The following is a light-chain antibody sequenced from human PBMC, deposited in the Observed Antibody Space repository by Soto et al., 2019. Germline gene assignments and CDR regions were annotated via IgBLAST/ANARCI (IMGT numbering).Light chain of an antibody. CDR1: SSNIGSNT. J-gene: IGLJ3*02. CDR2: SNN. CDR3: AAWDGSLSGWV. V-gene: IGLV1-44*01. Sequence: QSVLTQPPSASGTPGQRVTISCSGSSSNIGSNTVNWYQQLPGTAPKILVYSNNQRPSGVPDRFSGSKSGTSASLAISGLQSEDEADYYCAAWDGSLSGWVFGGGTQLTVL.